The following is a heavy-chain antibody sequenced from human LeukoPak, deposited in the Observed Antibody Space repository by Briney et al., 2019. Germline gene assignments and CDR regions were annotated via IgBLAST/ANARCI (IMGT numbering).Heavy chain of an antibody. V-gene: IGHV3-48*01. D-gene: IGHD4-23*01. Sequence: GSLRLSCAASGFTFSTYSMNWVRQAPGKGLEWVSYIGGSGTTIYYADSVKGRFTISRDNSKNTLYLQMNSLRAEDTAVYYCARDNSARAAEYWGQGTLVTVSS. CDR1: GFTFSTYS. J-gene: IGHJ4*02. CDR2: IGGSGTTI. CDR3: ARDNSARAAEY.